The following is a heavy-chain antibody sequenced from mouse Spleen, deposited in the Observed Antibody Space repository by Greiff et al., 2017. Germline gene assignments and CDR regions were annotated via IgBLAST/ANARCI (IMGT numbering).Heavy chain of an antibody. D-gene: IGHD4-1*01. CDR2: IRTKSSIYAT. CDR1: GCTFNTYA. CDR3: VREELGNSLDY. Sequence: GGGLVQAKGSLKLSCAASGCTFNTYAMHWVGQAHGKGLEWVARIRTKSSIYATYYADSVKHRFTISSDHSQSMLYLQMNNLKTEETAIYYCVREELGNSLDYWGQGTTLTVPS. V-gene: IGHV10-3*01. J-gene: IGHJ2*01.